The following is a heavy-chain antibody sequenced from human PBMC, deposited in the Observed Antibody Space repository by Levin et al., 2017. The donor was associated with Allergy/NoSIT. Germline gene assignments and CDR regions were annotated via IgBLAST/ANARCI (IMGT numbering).Heavy chain of an antibody. Sequence: ASVKVSCKASGYTFTSYYMHWVRQAPGQGLEWMGIINPSGGSTSYAQKFQGRVTMTRDTSTSTVYMELSSLRSEDTAVYYCATCGGDCSNFYAFDIWGQGTMVTVSS. CDR1: GYTFTSYY. CDR2: INPSGGST. D-gene: IGHD2-21*02. J-gene: IGHJ3*02. CDR3: ATCGGDCSNFYAFDI. V-gene: IGHV1-46*01.